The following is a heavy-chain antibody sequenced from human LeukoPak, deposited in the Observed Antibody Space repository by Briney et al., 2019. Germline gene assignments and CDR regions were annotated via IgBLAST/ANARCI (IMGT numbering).Heavy chain of an antibody. V-gene: IGHV3-21*01. D-gene: IGHD3-3*01. CDR3: ARGYDFWSGYYRDSAGNFDY. CDR1: GFTFSSYS. Sequence: GGSLRLSCAASGFTFSSYSMHWVRQAPGKGLEWVSSISSSSSYIYYADSVKGRFTISRDNAKNSLYLQMNSLRAEDTAVYYCARGYDFWSGYYRDSAGNFDYWGQGTLVTVSS. J-gene: IGHJ4*02. CDR2: ISSSSSYI.